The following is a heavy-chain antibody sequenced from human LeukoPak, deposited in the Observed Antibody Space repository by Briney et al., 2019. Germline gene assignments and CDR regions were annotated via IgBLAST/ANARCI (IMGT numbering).Heavy chain of an antibody. CDR3: ARVISKTVAALDY. D-gene: IGHD6-19*01. CDR1: GFTFRIYS. Sequence: GGSLRLSCAASGFTFRIYSMNWVRQAPGKGLEWVSSISGSDNSIYYADSVKGRFTISRDNSKNTLYLQMNSLRAEDTAVYYCARVISKTVAALDYWGQGTLVTVSS. CDR2: ISGSDNSI. V-gene: IGHV3-21*04. J-gene: IGHJ4*02.